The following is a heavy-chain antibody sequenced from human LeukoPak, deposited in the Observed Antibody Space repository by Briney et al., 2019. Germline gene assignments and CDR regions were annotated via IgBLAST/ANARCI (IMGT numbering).Heavy chain of an antibody. V-gene: IGHV3-15*07. CDR1: GFTFSNAW. D-gene: IGHD3-22*01. CDR2: IKSKTDGGTT. Sequence: GASLRLSCAASGFTFSNAWMNWVRQAPGKGLEWVGRIKSKTDGGTTDYAAPVKGRFTISRDDSKNTLYLQMNSLKTEDTAVYYCSTTYYYDSSEGYWGQGTLVTVSS. J-gene: IGHJ4*02. CDR3: STTYYYDSSEGY.